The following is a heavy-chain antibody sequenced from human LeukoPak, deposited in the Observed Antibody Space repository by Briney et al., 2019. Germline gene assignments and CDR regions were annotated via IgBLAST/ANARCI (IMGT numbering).Heavy chain of an antibody. Sequence: SETLSLTCTVSGGSISSSSYYWGWIRQPPGKGLEWIGSIYYSGSTYYNPSLKSRVTISVDTSKNQFSLKLSSVTAADTAVYYCARAMYNGITTSYYFDYWGQGTLVTVSS. V-gene: IGHV4-39*07. CDR2: IYYSGST. J-gene: IGHJ4*02. D-gene: IGHD1-14*01. CDR1: GGSISSSSYY. CDR3: ARAMYNGITTSYYFDY.